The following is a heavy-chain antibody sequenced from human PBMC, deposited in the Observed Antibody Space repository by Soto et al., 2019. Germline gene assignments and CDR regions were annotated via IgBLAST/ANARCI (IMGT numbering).Heavy chain of an antibody. CDR2: IYYSGNT. J-gene: IGHJ6*01. V-gene: IGHV4-30-4*01. Sequence: TLSLTCSVSGGSISSGYYYWSWIRQPPGKGLEWIGNIYYSGNTYYNPSLKSRLIISIDTSKNQFSLKVGPVTAADTAVYYCASSSLYGMDVCGQGTTVTVSA. CDR1: GGSISSGYYY. CDR3: ASSSLYGMDV.